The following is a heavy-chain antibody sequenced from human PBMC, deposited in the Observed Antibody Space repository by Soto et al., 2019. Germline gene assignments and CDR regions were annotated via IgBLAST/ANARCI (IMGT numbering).Heavy chain of an antibody. V-gene: IGHV4-30-4*01. CDR3: ASTTDYYYYGMDV. CDR2: IYYSGST. Sequence: KTSETLSLTCTVSGGSISSGDYYWSWIRQPPGKGLEWIGYIYYSGSTYYNPSLKSRVTISVDTSKNQFSLKLSSVTAADTAVYYCASTTDYYYYGMDVWGQGTTVTVSS. J-gene: IGHJ6*02. CDR1: GGSISSGDYY. D-gene: IGHD1-1*01.